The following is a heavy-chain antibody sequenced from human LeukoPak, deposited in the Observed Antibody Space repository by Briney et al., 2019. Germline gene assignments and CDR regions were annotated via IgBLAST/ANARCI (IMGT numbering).Heavy chain of an antibody. J-gene: IGHJ4*02. Sequence: SETLSLTCAVYGGSFSGYYWSWIRQPTGKGLEWIGEINHSGSTNYNPSLKSRVTISLDTSKNQFSLKLSSVTAADTAVYYCARAILSGYPDSWGQGTLVIVFS. V-gene: IGHV4-34*01. CDR1: GGSFSGYY. D-gene: IGHD3-3*01. CDR3: ARAILSGYPDS. CDR2: INHSGST.